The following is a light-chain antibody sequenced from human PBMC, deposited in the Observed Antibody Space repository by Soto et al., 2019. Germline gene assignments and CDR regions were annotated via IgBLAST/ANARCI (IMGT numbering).Light chain of an antibody. Sequence: DIQMTQSPSTLSASVGDRVTITCRASQSIGSWLAWYQQKPGKAPNLLIYKASSLESGVPSRFSGSGSGTEFTGTISSLQPEDFATYYCQQFNSYPWTFGQGTKVEIK. J-gene: IGKJ1*01. CDR2: KAS. CDR3: QQFNSYPWT. CDR1: QSIGSW. V-gene: IGKV1-5*03.